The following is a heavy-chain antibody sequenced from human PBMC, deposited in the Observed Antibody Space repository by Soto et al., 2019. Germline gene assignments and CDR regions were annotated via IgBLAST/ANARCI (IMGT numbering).Heavy chain of an antibody. J-gene: IGHJ6*02. V-gene: IGHV3-13*05. Sequence: EVQLVESGGGLVQPGGSLRLSCEASGFTFRNYDMHWVRQGTGKGLEWVSGISAAGDPDYADSVEARFTISREQAQNSSFLQTNTLRVCDTAVYYCARTDTVFYGLDVWGQGTTVIVSS. CDR1: GFTFRNYD. D-gene: IGHD4-4*01. CDR2: ISAAGDP. CDR3: ARTDTVFYGLDV.